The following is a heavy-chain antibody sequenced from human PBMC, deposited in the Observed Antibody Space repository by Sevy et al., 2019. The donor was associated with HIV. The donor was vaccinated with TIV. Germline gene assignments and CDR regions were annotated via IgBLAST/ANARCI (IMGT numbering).Heavy chain of an antibody. CDR1: GFSLSTSGVG. V-gene: IGHV2-5*02. Sequence: SGPTLVKPTQTLTLTCTFSGFSLSTSGVGVGWIRQPPGKALEWLALIYWDDDKRYSPSLKSRLTITKDTSKNQVVLTXTNMDPVDTATYYCAHAEGGYYDSSGYYYAWYFDLWGRGTLVTVSS. CDR3: AHAEGGYYDSSGYYYAWYFDL. CDR2: IYWDDDK. D-gene: IGHD3-22*01. J-gene: IGHJ2*01.